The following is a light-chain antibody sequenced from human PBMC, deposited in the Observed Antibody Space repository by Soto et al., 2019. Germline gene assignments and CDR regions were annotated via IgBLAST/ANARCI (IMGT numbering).Light chain of an antibody. CDR3: QQYGNSPWT. V-gene: IGKV3-20*01. CDR1: QSVSSSY. Sequence: DIVLTQSPDTLSLSPGDTATLSCRASQSVSSSYLAWYQQKPGQAPRLLIYEASSRATGIPDRFSGGGSGTDFTLTISRLEPEDFAVFYCQQYGNSPWTFGQGTKVEIK. CDR2: EAS. J-gene: IGKJ1*01.